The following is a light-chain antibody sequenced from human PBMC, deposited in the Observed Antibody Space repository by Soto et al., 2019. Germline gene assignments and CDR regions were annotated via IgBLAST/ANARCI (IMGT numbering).Light chain of an antibody. Sequence: EIVLTQSPATLSLSPGXXXXXXXXXSQSVSSYLAWYQQKPGQAPRLLIYDXSDSAXXXPAXFSGSGSGTDFTLTISSLEPEDFAVYYCRQRSNWPRGTFGQGTKVDIK. V-gene: IGKV3-11*01. J-gene: IGKJ1*01. CDR3: RQRSNWPRGT. CDR2: DXS. CDR1: QSVSSY.